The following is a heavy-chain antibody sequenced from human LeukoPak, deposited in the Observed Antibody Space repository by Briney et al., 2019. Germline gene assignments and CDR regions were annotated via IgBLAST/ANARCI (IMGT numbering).Heavy chain of an antibody. Sequence: ASVKVSCKASGYTFTSYYTHWVRRAPGQGLEWMGIINPSGGGTTYALKLQGRGTMTRDTSTSTVYMELSSLTSDDTAVYYCARNGVGSGSYEPASYFYYMDVWGKGTTVTVSS. CDR3: ARNGVGSGSYEPASYFYYMDV. V-gene: IGHV1-46*01. CDR2: INPSGGGT. D-gene: IGHD3-10*01. CDR1: GYTFTSYY. J-gene: IGHJ6*03.